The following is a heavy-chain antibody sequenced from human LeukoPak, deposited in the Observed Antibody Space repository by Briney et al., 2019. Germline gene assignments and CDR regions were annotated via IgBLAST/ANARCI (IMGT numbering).Heavy chain of an antibody. J-gene: IGHJ4*02. Sequence: GGSLRLSCAAFGFTFSSYGMNWVRQAPGKGLEWVSYISSSSSTIYYADSVKGRFTISRDNAKNSLYLQMNSLRDEDTAVYYCARDRTHLRYCSGGSCYFDYWGQGTLVTVSS. CDR2: ISSSSSTI. CDR3: ARDRTHLRYCSGGSCYFDY. D-gene: IGHD2-15*01. V-gene: IGHV3-48*02. CDR1: GFTFSSYG.